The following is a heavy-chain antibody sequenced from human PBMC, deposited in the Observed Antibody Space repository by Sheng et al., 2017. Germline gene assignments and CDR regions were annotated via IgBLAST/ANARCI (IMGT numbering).Heavy chain of an antibody. CDR2: ISWNSGSI. Sequence: EVQLVESGGGLVQPGRSLRISCAASGFTFDDYAMHWVRQAPGKGLEWVSGISWNSGSIGYADSVKGRFTISRDNAKNSLYLQMNSLRAEDMALYYCAKDAAAGLYYYAMDVWGQGTTVTVFS. J-gene: IGHJ6*02. V-gene: IGHV3-9*03. CDR1: GFTFDDYA. D-gene: IGHD6-13*01. CDR3: AKDAAAGLYYYAMDV.